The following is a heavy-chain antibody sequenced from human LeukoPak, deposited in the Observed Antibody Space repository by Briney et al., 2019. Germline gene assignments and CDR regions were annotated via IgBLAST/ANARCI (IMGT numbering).Heavy chain of an antibody. CDR2: ISAYNGNT. CDR1: GYTFTSYG. Sequence: ASVKVSCKASGYTFTSYGISWVRQAPGQGLEWMGWISAYNGNTNYAQKLQGRVTMTTDTSTSTTYRELRSLRSDDTAVYYCARDITMVRGVTYYFDYWGQGTLVTVSS. J-gene: IGHJ4*02. V-gene: IGHV1-18*01. D-gene: IGHD3-10*01. CDR3: ARDITMVRGVTYYFDY.